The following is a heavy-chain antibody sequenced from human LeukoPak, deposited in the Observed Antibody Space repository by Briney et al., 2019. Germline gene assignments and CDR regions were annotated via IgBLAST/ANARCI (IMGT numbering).Heavy chain of an antibody. CDR2: ISAYNGNT. CDR1: GYTFTSYG. D-gene: IGHD3-22*01. J-gene: IGHJ4*02. CDR3: ARDVDYYDISGYYPGDY. V-gene: IGHV1-18*01. Sequence: ASVKVSCKASGYTFTSYGISWVPQAPEQGLEWMGWISAYNGNTNYAQKLQGRVTMTTDTSTSTAYMELRSLRSDDTAVYYCARDVDYYDISGYYPGDYWRQGSVVTVSS.